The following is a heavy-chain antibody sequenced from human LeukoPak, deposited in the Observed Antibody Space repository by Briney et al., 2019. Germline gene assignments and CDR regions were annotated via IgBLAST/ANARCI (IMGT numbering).Heavy chain of an antibody. Sequence: SKTLSLTCTVSGGSVNSGTYYWSWIRQPPGKGLEWIGYMYFSGSTNYNPSLKSRVTISVDTSKNQFSLRLSSVTAADTAVYYCARDRNSSSRRGFDPWGQGTLVTVSS. CDR3: ARDRNSSSRRGFDP. J-gene: IGHJ5*02. CDR2: MYFSGST. CDR1: GGSVNSGTYY. D-gene: IGHD6-13*01. V-gene: IGHV4-61*01.